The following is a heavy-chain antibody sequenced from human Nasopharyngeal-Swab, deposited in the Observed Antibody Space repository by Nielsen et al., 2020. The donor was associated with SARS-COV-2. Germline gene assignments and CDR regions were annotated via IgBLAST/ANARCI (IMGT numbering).Heavy chain of an antibody. Sequence: GESLKISCAASGFTFSSYAMHWVRQAPGKGLEWVAVISYDGSNKYYADSVKGRFTISRDNAKNTLYLQMNSLRAEDTAVYFCTRDIGGKAGYWGQGTLVTVSS. J-gene: IGHJ4*02. CDR1: GFTFSSYA. CDR3: TRDIGGKAGY. D-gene: IGHD4-23*01. V-gene: IGHV3-30-3*01. CDR2: ISYDGSNK.